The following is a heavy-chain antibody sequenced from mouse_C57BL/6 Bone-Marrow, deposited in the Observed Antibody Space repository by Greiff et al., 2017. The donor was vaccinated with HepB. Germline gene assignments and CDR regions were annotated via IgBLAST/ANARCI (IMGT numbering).Heavy chain of an antibody. J-gene: IGHJ1*03. D-gene: IGHD1-1*01. CDR3: ARRGFYYGSSYWYFDV. CDR1: GYTFTSYT. V-gene: IGHV1-4*01. CDR2: INPSSGYT. Sequence: VQLQQSGAELARPGASVKMSCKASGYTFTSYTMHWVKQRPGQGLEWIGYINPSSGYTKYNQKFKDKATLTADKSSSTAYMQLSSLTSEYSAVYYCARRGFYYGSSYWYFDVWGTGTTVTVSS.